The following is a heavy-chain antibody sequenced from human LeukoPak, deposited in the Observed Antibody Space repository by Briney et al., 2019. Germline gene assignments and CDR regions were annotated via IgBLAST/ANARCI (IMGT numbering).Heavy chain of an antibody. V-gene: IGHV4-39*07. CDR3: ARGDTAMVSFDY. CDR2: IYYSGGT. J-gene: IGHJ4*02. Sequence: SETLSLTCTVFGGSISSSSYYWGWIRQPPGKGLEWIGSIYYSGGTYYNPSLKSRVTISVDTSKNQFSLKLSSVTAADTAVYYCARGDTAMVSFDYWGQGTLVTVSS. CDR1: GGSISSSSYY. D-gene: IGHD5-18*01.